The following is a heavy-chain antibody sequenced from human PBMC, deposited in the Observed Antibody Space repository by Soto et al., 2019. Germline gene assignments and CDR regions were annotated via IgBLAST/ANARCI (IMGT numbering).Heavy chain of an antibody. Sequence: QLQLQESGPGLVKPSETLSLTCTVSGGSISSSSYYWGGIRQPPGKGLEWIGSIYYSGSTYYNPSLKSRVTISVDTSKNQFSLKLSSVTAADTAVYYCARFTSSGYHFDYWGQGTLVTVSS. V-gene: IGHV4-39*01. CDR2: IYYSGST. CDR1: GGSISSSSYY. CDR3: ARFTSSGYHFDY. J-gene: IGHJ4*02. D-gene: IGHD3-22*01.